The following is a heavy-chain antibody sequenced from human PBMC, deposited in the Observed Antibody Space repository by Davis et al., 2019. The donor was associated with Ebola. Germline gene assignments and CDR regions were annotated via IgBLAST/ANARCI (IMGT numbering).Heavy chain of an antibody. CDR3: ARGRYSLAY. CDR2: ISYDGSIK. J-gene: IGHJ4*02. V-gene: IGHV3-30-3*01. CDR1: GFTFSSYA. Sequence: GESLKISCAASGFTFSSYAMHWVRQAPGKGLEGVAVISYDGSIKYYADSVKGRFTISRDNSKNTLYLQMNSLRAEDTAAYSCARGRYSLAYWGQGTLVTVSS.